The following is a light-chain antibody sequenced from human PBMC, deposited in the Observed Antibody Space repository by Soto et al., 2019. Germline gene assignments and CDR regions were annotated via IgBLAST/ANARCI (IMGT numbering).Light chain of an antibody. CDR2: TNS. Sequence: QPVLTQPPSVSGAPGQRVTISCTGTSSNIGADFDVHWYQQIPGTAPKLLIHTNSHRPSGVPDRFSGSKSGTSASLAITRLQAEDEADYYCQSYDKRVSGSVFGGGTKLTVL. V-gene: IGLV1-40*01. CDR1: SSNIGADFD. CDR3: QSYDKRVSGSV. J-gene: IGLJ3*02.